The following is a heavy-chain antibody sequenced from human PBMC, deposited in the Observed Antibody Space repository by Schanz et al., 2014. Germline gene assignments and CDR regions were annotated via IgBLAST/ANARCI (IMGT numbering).Heavy chain of an antibody. CDR2: ISFDGRNT. V-gene: IGHV3-30*18. CDR1: GITLSGYG. J-gene: IGHJ4*02. Sequence: QVQLVESGGGVVQPGRSLRLSCAASGITLSGYGLHWVRQAPGKGLEWVGFISFDGRNTGYAHSVKGRFTISRDNSKNTVKQQMNSLRAEDTAVYYCAKEKEEEAADGSCFDYWGQGTLVTVSS. CDR3: AKEKEEEAADGSCFDY. D-gene: IGHD6-13*01.